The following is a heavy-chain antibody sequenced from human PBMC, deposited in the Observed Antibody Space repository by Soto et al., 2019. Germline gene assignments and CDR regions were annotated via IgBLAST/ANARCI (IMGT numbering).Heavy chain of an antibody. Sequence: QVQLVESGGGVVQPGRSLRLSCAASGFTFDNYGLHWVRQAPGKGLEWVAVISYDGSKKFYADSVTGRFTISRDNSKNTLYLQMNRPRVEDTAVYYCAKDIDVVVVVTATRGLDVWGQGPTVTVSS. D-gene: IGHD2-15*01. J-gene: IGHJ6*02. CDR3: AKDIDVVVVVTATRGLDV. CDR2: ISYDGSKK. CDR1: GFTFDNYG. V-gene: IGHV3-30*18.